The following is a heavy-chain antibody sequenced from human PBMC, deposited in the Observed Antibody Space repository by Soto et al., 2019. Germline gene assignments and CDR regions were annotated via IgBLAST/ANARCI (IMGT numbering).Heavy chain of an antibody. CDR3: ARVSPYCGGDCYAY. Sequence: ASVKVSCKASGYTFTSYAMHWVRQAPGQRLEWMGWINAGNGNTKYSQKFQGSVTITRDTSASTAYMELSSLSSEDTAVYYCARVSPYCGGDCYAYWGQGTLVTVSS. CDR2: INAGNGNT. CDR1: GYTFTSYA. J-gene: IGHJ4*02. V-gene: IGHV1-3*01. D-gene: IGHD2-21*01.